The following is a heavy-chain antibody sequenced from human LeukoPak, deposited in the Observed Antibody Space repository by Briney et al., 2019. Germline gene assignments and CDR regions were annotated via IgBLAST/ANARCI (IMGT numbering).Heavy chain of an antibody. CDR1: GFTFSNLP. CDR2: ISGPGGST. D-gene: IGHD3-10*01. CDR3: GPTLGYNYYMDV. Sequence: GGSLRLSCAASGFTFSNLPMSRVRQAPGKGLDWVSAISGPGGSTYYADSAKDRFTISRDNSKNTLYLQMNSLRAEDTAVYYCGPTLGYNYYMDVWGKGTTVTVSS. V-gene: IGHV3-23*01. J-gene: IGHJ6*03.